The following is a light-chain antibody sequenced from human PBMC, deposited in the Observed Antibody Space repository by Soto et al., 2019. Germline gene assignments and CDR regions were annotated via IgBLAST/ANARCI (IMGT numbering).Light chain of an antibody. Sequence: EIVLTQSPGTLSLSPGERATLSCRASQSVYNSYLAWYQPKPGQAPRLLIYGASSRATGIPDRFSGSGSGTDFTLTISRLEPEDFAVYYCQQYGSSPRTFGQGTKLEIK. CDR1: QSVYNSY. CDR2: GAS. V-gene: IGKV3-20*01. J-gene: IGKJ2*01. CDR3: QQYGSSPRT.